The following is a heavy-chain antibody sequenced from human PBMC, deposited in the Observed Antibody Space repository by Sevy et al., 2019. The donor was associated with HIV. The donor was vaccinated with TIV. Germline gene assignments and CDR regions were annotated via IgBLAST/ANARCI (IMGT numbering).Heavy chain of an antibody. D-gene: IGHD3-22*01. CDR1: GGSISSGGYY. CDR3: ARDLVYYSDSSGTGAFDI. CDR2: IYYSGST. J-gene: IGHJ3*02. V-gene: IGHV4-31*03. Sequence: SETLSLTCTVSGGSISSGGYYWSWIRQHPGKGLEWIGYIYYSGSTYYNPSLKSRVTISVDTSKNQFSLKLSSVTAADTAVYYCARDLVYYSDSSGTGAFDIWGQGTMVTVSS.